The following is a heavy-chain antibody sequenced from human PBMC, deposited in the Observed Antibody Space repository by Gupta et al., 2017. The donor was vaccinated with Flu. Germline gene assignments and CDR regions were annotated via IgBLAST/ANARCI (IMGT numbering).Heavy chain of an antibody. V-gene: IGHV5-51*01. CDR2: IYPGDADT. D-gene: IGHD3-22*01. CDR3: ARFFYDAEETYYYRPSLGRFDV. Sequence: RQKPGKGLEWMGIIYPGDADTRYGPSFQGQVTISADYSIGTAYLLFTGLKASDTAMYYCARFFYDAEETYYYRPSLGRFDVWGQGTLVTVSS. J-gene: IGHJ3*01.